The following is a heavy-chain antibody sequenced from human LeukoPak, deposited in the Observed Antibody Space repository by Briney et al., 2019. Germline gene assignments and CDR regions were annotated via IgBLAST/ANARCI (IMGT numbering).Heavy chain of an antibody. V-gene: IGHV3-30*18. CDR3: AKDSGEMAKNWDFDY. CDR2: ISYDGNKK. CDR1: GFPLTYYG. Sequence: GRSLRLSCAASGFPLTYYGMHWVRQAPGKGLEWVALISYDGNKKYYADSVKGRFTISRDNSENTHYLQMNSLRVEDTAIYYCAKDSGEMAKNWDFDYWGQGTLVTVSS. D-gene: IGHD5-24*01. J-gene: IGHJ4*02.